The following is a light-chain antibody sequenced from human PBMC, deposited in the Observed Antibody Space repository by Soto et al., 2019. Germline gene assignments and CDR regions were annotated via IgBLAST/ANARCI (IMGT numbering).Light chain of an antibody. CDR2: EVS. CDR1: SSDVGSYNL. Sequence: HSVLTQPASVSGFPGQSITISCTGTSSDVGSYNLVSWYQHHPGKAPKVLIYEVSKRPSGVSNRFSGSKSGNTASLTISGLQAEDEADYYCSSYVPGTTFFGKGTKVTVL. J-gene: IGLJ1*01. V-gene: IGLV2-23*02. CDR3: SSYVPGTTF.